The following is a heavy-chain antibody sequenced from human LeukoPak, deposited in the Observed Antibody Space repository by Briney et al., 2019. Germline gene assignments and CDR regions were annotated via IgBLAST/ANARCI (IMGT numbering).Heavy chain of an antibody. Sequence: ASVKVSCKASGGSISDYSISWVRQAPGQGLEWMGRIIAILDTAHYAQKFQGRFTITADKSTTTVYMELSSLRSDDTAVYYCVRSGHDYDSFDPWGQGTLVTVSS. D-gene: IGHD5-12*01. V-gene: IGHV1-69*08. J-gene: IGHJ5*02. CDR1: GGSISDYS. CDR2: IIAILDTA. CDR3: VRSGHDYDSFDP.